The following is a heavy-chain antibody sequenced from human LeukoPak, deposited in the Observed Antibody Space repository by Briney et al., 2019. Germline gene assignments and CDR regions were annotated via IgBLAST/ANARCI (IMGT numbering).Heavy chain of an antibody. CDR2: ISSSSSYI. D-gene: IGHD1-26*01. CDR1: GFTFRSNR. CDR3: ARDRTIVGATTQFGY. V-gene: IGHV3-21*01. J-gene: IGHJ4*02. Sequence: PGGPLRFSWAALGFTFRSNRMTWVRQAPGKGRKWVSSISSSSSYIYYADSVKGRFTISRDNAKNSLYLQMNSLRAEDTAVYYCARDRTIVGATTQFGYWGQGTLVTVSS.